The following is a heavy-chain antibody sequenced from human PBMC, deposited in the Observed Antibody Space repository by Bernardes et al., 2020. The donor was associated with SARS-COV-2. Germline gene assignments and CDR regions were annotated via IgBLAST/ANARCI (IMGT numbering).Heavy chain of an antibody. CDR2: IYGNGRR. J-gene: IGHJ3*02. Sequence: SLRLSCSASGFAVNGNYMSWVRQAPGKGLEWVSVIYGNGRRYYADSVKGRFTISRDNSKNTLSLQMNSLRAEDTALYYCVREKVVKTMAGVYDMWGQGTMVIVSS. CDR3: VREKVVKTMAGVYDM. CDR1: GFAVNGNY. V-gene: IGHV3-66*01. D-gene: IGHD3-22*01.